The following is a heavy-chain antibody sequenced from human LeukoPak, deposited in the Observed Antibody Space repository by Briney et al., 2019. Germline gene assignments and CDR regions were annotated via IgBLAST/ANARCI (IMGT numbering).Heavy chain of an antibody. CDR3: ARDNKGYYPTAFDY. CDR1: GFTVSSNY. D-gene: IGHD3-22*01. V-gene: IGHV3-66*02. CDR2: IYSGGST. Sequence: PGGSLRLSCAASGFTVSSNYMSWVRQAPGKGLEWVSVIYSGGSTYCADSVKGRFTISRDNSKNTLYLQMNSLRAEDTAVYYRARDNKGYYPTAFDYWGQGTLVTVSS. J-gene: IGHJ4*02.